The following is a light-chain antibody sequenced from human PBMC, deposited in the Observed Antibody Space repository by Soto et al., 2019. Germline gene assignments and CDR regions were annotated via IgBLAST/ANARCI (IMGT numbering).Light chain of an antibody. CDR3: SSYTSSSTPLYV. J-gene: IGLJ1*01. CDR2: EVS. Sequence: QSALTQPASVSGSPGQSITISCTGTNSDVGVYNYVSWYQQHPGKAPKLVIYEVSNRPSGVSNRFSGSKSGNTASLTISGLQAEDEADYYCSSYTSSSTPLYVFGTGTKATVL. CDR1: NSDVGVYNY. V-gene: IGLV2-14*01.